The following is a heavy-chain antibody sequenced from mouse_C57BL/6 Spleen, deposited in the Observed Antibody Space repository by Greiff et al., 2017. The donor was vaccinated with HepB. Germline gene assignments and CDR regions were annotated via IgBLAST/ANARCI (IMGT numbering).Heavy chain of an antibody. J-gene: IGHJ3*01. V-gene: IGHV5-4*01. CDR1: GFTFSSYA. Sequence: VQLKESGGGLVKPGGSLKLSCAASGFTFSSYAMSWVRQTPEKRLEWVATISDGGSYTYYPDNVKGRFTISRDNAKNNLYLQMSHLKSEDTAMYYCARDDGYCFAYWGQGTLVTVSA. D-gene: IGHD2-3*01. CDR3: ARDDGYCFAY. CDR2: ISDGGSYT.